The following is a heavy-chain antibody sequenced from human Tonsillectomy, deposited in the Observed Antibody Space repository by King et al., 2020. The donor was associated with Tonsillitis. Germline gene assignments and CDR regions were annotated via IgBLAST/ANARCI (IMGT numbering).Heavy chain of an antibody. D-gene: IGHD3-10*01. Sequence: VQLQESDPGLVKPSETLSLTCTVSGSLSGSYWSWIRQPPGKGLEWIGYIYYSGTTNYNPSLRSRVTISVDTSKNQFSLKLSSMTAADTAVYYCARLDYYGSGSYWYLDLWGRGTLVTVSS. V-gene: IGHV4-59*08. CDR2: IYYSGTT. J-gene: IGHJ2*01. CDR1: GSLSGSY. CDR3: ARLDYYGSGSYWYLDL.